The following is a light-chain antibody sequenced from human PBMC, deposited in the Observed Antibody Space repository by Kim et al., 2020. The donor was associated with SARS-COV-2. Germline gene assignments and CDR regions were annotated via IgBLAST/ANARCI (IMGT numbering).Light chain of an antibody. Sequence: SYELTHPPSVSVSPGQTASITCSGDKLGNKYVSWYQQKPGQSPVLVVYYDTKRPSGIPERFSGSSSGITATLTISGTQAMDEGDYYCQAWDSYTVVFGGGTKLTVL. CDR1: KLGNKY. J-gene: IGLJ3*02. V-gene: IGLV3-1*01. CDR2: YDT. CDR3: QAWDSYTVV.